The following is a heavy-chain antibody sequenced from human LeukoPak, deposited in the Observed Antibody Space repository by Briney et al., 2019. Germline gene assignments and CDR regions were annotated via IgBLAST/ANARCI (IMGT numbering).Heavy chain of an antibody. Sequence: SETLSLTCTVSGGSISSSSYYWGWIRQPPGKGLEWIGEIYHSGSTNYNPSLKSRVTISVDKSKNQFSLKLSSVTAADTAVYYCARGYRGYSYGYYYYMGVWGKGTTVTVSS. CDR2: IYHSGST. D-gene: IGHD5-18*01. J-gene: IGHJ6*03. CDR1: GGSISSSSYY. CDR3: ARGYRGYSYGYYYYMGV. V-gene: IGHV4-39*07.